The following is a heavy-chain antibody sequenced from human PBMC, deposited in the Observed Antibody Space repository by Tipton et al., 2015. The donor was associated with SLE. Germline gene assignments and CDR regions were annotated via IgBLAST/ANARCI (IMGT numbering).Heavy chain of an antibody. CDR1: GGSFSDYY. CDR2: INHSGST. CDR3: VGSHRDGWDGMDV. Sequence: TLSLTCAVYGGSFSDYYWSWIRQPPGKGLEWIGEINHSGSTNYNPSLKSRVTISVDTSKNQFSLKLSSVTAADTAVYYCVGSHRDGWDGMDVWGQGTTVTVSS. V-gene: IGHV4-34*01. J-gene: IGHJ6*02. D-gene: IGHD1-26*01.